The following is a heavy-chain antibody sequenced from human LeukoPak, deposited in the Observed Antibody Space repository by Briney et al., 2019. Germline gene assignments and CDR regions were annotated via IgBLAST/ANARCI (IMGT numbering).Heavy chain of an antibody. CDR1: GFTFSSFW. CDR2: IKQDGSEK. V-gene: IGHV3-7*03. D-gene: IGHD1-1*01. Sequence: GRSLRPSCAASGFTFSSFWMSWVRQAPGKGLAWVANIKQDGSEKYFVDSVKGRFTISRDNAKNSLYLQMSSLRAEDTAVYYCARGGSRHPSPEDYWGRGTLVTVSS. CDR3: ARGGSRHPSPEDY. J-gene: IGHJ4*02.